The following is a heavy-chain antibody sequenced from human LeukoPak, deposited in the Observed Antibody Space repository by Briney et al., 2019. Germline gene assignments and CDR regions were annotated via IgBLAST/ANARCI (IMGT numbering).Heavy chain of an antibody. J-gene: IGHJ5*02. CDR1: GGSISSGGFS. D-gene: IGHD1-7*01. CDR2: IYHSGST. V-gene: IGHV4-30-2*01. Sequence: TLSLTCGVSGGSISSGGFSWSWIRQPPGKGLEWIGYIYHSGSTYYKPSLKSRVTISVDTSKNQFSLKLSSVTAADTAVYYCARAWYNWNYSNRFDPWGQGTLVTVSS. CDR3: ARAWYNWNYSNRFDP.